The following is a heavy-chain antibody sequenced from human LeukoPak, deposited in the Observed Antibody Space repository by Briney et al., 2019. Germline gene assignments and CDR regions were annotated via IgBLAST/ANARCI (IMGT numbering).Heavy chain of an antibody. CDR1: GGSFNDYF. D-gene: IGHD5-12*01. CDR2: IDHIGNT. Sequence: PSETLSLTCAVYGGSFNDYFWGWIRQPPGKGLEWIGEIDHIGNTNYNPSLKTRVTISVDTSKNRFSLKVSSVTAADTAVYYCARGGLRVYYYMDVWGKGTTVTVSS. CDR3: ARGGLRVYYYMDV. J-gene: IGHJ6*03. V-gene: IGHV4-34*01.